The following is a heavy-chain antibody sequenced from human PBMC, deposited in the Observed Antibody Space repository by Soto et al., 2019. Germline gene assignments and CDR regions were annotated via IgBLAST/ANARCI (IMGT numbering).Heavy chain of an antibody. J-gene: IGHJ4*02. CDR2: ISFSGAT. D-gene: IGHD3-9*01. CDR3: ARDRRDGYKRYFEI. V-gene: IGHV4-59*01. Sequence: RALTCTVARVSITSYFWSWIRQTPGKGLDWIGSISFSGATYSNPSLKGRAALSVDTSENHLSLTLNSVTSADTAVYFCARDRRDGYKRYFEIWGQGNQVTVSS. CDR1: RVSITSYF.